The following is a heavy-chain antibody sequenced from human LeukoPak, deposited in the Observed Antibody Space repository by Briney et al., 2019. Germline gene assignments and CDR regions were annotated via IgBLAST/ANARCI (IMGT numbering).Heavy chain of an antibody. CDR1: GGTFSSYA. J-gene: IGHJ4*02. Sequence: ASVKVSCKASGGTFSSYAISGVRQAPGQGLEWIGRIIPILGIANYAQKFQGRVTITADKSTSTAYMELSSLRSEDTAVYYCARDTYYYDSSGRFDYWGQGTLVTVSS. CDR2: IIPILGIA. V-gene: IGHV1-69*04. D-gene: IGHD3-22*01. CDR3: ARDTYYYDSSGRFDY.